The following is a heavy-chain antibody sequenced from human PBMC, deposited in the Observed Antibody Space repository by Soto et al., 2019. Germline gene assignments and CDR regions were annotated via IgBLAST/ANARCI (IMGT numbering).Heavy chain of an antibody. V-gene: IGHV2-5*02. J-gene: IGHJ4*02. D-gene: IGHD2-21*01. CDR3: AHLVPSPLSFAY. Sequence: QITLKESGPTLMKPTQTLALTCTFSGFSFNTRGVGVSWIRQPPGKTLEWLAVIYWDGDRRYSPSLTDRLSITKDMSTKQVVLTLSNVDPVDTGTYYCAHLVPSPLSFAYWGQGALVTVSS. CDR2: IYWDGDR. CDR1: GFSFNTRGVG.